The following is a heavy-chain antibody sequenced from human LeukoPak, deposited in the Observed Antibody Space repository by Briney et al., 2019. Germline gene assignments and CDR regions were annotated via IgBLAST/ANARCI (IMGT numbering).Heavy chain of an antibody. Sequence: ASVKVSCKASGYTFTGYYMHWVRQAPGQGLEWMGRINPNSGGTNYAQKFQGRVTMTRDTSISTAYMGLSRLRSDDTAVYYCARGRDGYNRGDHYYYGMDVWGQGTTVTVSS. V-gene: IGHV1-2*06. CDR2: INPNSGGT. D-gene: IGHD5-24*01. CDR1: GYTFTGYY. J-gene: IGHJ6*02. CDR3: ARGRDGYNRGDHYYYGMDV.